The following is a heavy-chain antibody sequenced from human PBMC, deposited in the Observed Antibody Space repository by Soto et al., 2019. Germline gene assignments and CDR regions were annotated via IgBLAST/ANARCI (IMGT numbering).Heavy chain of an antibody. Sequence: QVQLVESGGGVVQPGRSMRLSCAPSGFTFSNYAMHWVRQAPGKGLEWVEVISYEGRNKYYADSVKGRFTISRDTSKNTLYLHMNSLRAQDTAVYYCARDKRDLRFLECSYYFDYWGQGALVTVSA. D-gene: IGHD3-3*01. V-gene: IGHV3-30*04. CDR2: ISYEGRNK. CDR1: GFTFSNYA. CDR3: ARDKRDLRFLECSYYFDY. J-gene: IGHJ4*02.